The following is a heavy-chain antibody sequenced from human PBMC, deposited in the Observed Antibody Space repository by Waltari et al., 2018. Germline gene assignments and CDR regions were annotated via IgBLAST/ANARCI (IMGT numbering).Heavy chain of an antibody. CDR2: ISVSDAT. V-gene: IGHV3-23*01. D-gene: IGHD1-20*01. CDR1: GFTSLTHA. CDR3: AKPFYNWDDPLHS. J-gene: IGHJ1*01. Sequence: EVQVLESGGGLVQPGGSLRLSCQASGFTSLTHAINWVRQAPGKGLEWVSSISVSDATYYADSAKGRFTVSRDYSDNTIYLQMHSLRADDTAVYFCAKPFYNWDDPLHSWGQGTPVTVSS.